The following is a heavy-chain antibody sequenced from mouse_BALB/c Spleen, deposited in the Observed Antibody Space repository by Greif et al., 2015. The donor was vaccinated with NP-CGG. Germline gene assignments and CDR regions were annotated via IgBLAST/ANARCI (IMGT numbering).Heavy chain of an antibody. J-gene: IGHJ4*01. Sequence: EVKLVESGGGLVKPGGSLKLSCAASGFTFSSYAMSWVRQTPEKRLEWVATISSGGSYTYYPDSVKGRFTISRDNAKNTLYLQMSSLRSEDTAMYYCARHQDWDYAMDYWGQGTSVTVSS. CDR1: GFTFSSYA. V-gene: IGHV5-9-3*01. CDR3: ARHQDWDYAMDY. D-gene: IGHD4-1*01. CDR2: ISSGGSYT.